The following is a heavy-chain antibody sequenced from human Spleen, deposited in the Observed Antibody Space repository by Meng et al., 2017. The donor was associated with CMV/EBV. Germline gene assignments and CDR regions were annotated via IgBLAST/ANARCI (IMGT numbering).Heavy chain of an antibody. CDR2: IGATAGGT. J-gene: IGHJ4*02. V-gene: IGHV3-23*01. CDR1: GLTFSSYG. CDR3: AKYSAVGERLYYFDY. D-gene: IGHD2-21*01. Sequence: GVLKISCAASGLTFSSYGMSWVRQAPGKGLEWVSSIGATAGGTYYADSVKGRFTISRDNAKNTLYLQMNSLRAEDTAVYYCAKYSAVGERLYYFDYWGQGTLVTVSS.